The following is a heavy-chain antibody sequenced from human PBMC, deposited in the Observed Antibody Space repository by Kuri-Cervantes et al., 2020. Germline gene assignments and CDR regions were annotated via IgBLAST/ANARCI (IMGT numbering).Heavy chain of an antibody. Sequence: SETLSLTCTVSGDSISSSSYYWGWIRQPPGKGLEWIGSIYYSGSTYYNPSLKSRVTISGDTSKNQFSLKLSSVTAADTAVYYCARHERILWFGEFPTDPWGQGTLVTVSS. CDR2: IYYSGST. CDR3: ARHERILWFGEFPTDP. CDR1: GDSISSSSYY. J-gene: IGHJ5*02. V-gene: IGHV4-39*01. D-gene: IGHD3-10*01.